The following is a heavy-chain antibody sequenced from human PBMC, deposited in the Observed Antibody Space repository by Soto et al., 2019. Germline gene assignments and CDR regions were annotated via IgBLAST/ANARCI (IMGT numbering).Heavy chain of an antibody. CDR3: ARGEGRLVGTWFDP. CDR2: INHSGST. Sequence: QVQLQQWGAGLLKPSETLSLTCDVYGGSFSRYYWNWIRQPPGKGLEWLGEINHSGSTNYNTSLESRVTISLDTSKTQFSLKLTSVTAADTAVYYCARGEGRLVGTWFDPWGQGTLVTVSS. J-gene: IGHJ5*02. CDR1: GGSFSRYY. D-gene: IGHD5-12*01. V-gene: IGHV4-34*01.